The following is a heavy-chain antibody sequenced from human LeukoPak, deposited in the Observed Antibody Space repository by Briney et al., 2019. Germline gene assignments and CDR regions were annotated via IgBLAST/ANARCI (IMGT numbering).Heavy chain of an antibody. J-gene: IGHJ4*02. Sequence: GGSLRLSCAASGFTFSSYAMSWVRQAPGEGLEWGSGISGSGGSTNYADSVKGRFTISRDNAKNTLYLQMNSLRDEDTAVFYCARSRYDYIWGIDYWGQGTLVTISS. CDR1: GFTFSSYA. D-gene: IGHD3-16*01. CDR2: ISGSGGST. CDR3: ARSRYDYIWGIDY. V-gene: IGHV3-23*01.